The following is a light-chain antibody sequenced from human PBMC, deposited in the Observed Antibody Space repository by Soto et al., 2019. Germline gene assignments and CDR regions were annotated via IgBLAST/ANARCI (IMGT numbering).Light chain of an antibody. CDR3: QQYGSSPLIP. V-gene: IGKV3-20*01. CDR1: QSVSSSY. CDR2: GAS. J-gene: IGKJ5*01. Sequence: EIVLTQSPGTLSLSPGERATLSCRASQSVSSSYLAWYQQKPGQAPRLLIYGASSRATGIPDRFSGSGYGTDFTLTISRLQPEDCAVYYCQQYGSSPLIPFGQGTRLEIK.